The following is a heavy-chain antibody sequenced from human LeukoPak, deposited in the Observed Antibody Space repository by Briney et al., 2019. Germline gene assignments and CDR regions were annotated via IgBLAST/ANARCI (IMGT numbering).Heavy chain of an antibody. J-gene: IGHJ4*02. Sequence: SETLPLTCTVSGGSVSGSRYYWGWLRQPPGKGLEWIANIYYNGNTYYNPSLKSRVTMSVDTSKNLFSLKLNSVTAADTAVYYCATGLPAAGDFEFWGQGTLVTVSS. V-gene: IGHV4-39*07. CDR3: ATGLPAAGDFEF. CDR1: GGSVSGSRYY. CDR2: IYYNGNT. D-gene: IGHD6-13*01.